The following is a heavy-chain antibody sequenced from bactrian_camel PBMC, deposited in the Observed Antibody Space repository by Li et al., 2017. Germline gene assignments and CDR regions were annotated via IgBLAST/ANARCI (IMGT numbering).Heavy chain of an antibody. D-gene: IGHD2*01. CDR2: IGINGDET. J-gene: IGHJ4*01. CDR1: GYLDSSYC. Sequence: HVQLVESGGGSVEVGGSLRLSCAASGYLDSSYCMGWFRQAPGKEREGVAAIGINGDETHYADSVKDRFFISKDNAKEMVYLQMNSLSFDDTAMYYCATRGPFPRAADRTPLSTSVYSYWGQGTQVTVS. CDR3: ATRGPFPRAADRTPLSTSVYSY. V-gene: IGHV3S1*01.